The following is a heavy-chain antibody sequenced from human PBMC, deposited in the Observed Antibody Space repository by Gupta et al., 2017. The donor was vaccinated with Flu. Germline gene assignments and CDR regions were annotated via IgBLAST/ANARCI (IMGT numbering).Heavy chain of an antibody. Sequence: QVQLVESGGGVVQPGRSLRLSCAASGFTFSSYGIHWVRQAPGKGLEWVAVISHDGSNKYYADSVKGRFTISRDNSKNTLFLQMNSLRAEDTAVYYCAKVRSLYFDSSGYYFDYWGQGTLVTVSS. J-gene: IGHJ4*02. D-gene: IGHD3-22*01. CDR3: AKVRSLYFDSSGYYFDY. CDR2: ISHDGSNK. V-gene: IGHV3-30*18. CDR1: GFTFSSYG.